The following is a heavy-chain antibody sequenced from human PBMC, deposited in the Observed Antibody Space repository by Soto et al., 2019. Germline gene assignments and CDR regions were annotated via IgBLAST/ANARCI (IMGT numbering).Heavy chain of an antibody. D-gene: IGHD1-26*01. CDR3: ARVRVGATTGYYFDY. CDR2: IIPIFGTA. J-gene: IGHJ4*02. CDR1: GGTFSSYA. V-gene: IGHV1-69*01. Sequence: QVQLVQSGAEVKKPGSSVKVSCKASGGTFSSYAISWVRQAPGQGLEWMGGIIPIFGTANYAPKFQGRVTITADESTSTAYMELTSLRSEDTAVYYCARVRVGATTGYYFDYWGQGTLVTVSS.